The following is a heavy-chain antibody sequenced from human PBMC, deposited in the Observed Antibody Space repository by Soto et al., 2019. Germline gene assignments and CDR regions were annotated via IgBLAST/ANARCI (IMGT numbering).Heavy chain of an antibody. CDR1: GGTFSSYT. V-gene: IGHV1-69*04. Sequence: ASVKVSCKASGGTFSSYTISWVRQAPGQGLEWMGRIIPILGIANYAQKFQGRVTITADKSTSTAYMELSSLRSEDTAVYYCARDSEVARYCSSTSCYVFAFDIWGQGTMVTVSS. CDR3: ARDSEVARYCSSTSCYVFAFDI. J-gene: IGHJ3*02. D-gene: IGHD2-2*01. CDR2: IIPILGIA.